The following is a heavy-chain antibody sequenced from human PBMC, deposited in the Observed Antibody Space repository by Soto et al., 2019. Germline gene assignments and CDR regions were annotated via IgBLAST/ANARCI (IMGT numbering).Heavy chain of an antibody. CDR3: ARWGDTAGISLPAFDV. D-gene: IGHD2-21*02. J-gene: IGHJ3*01. CDR1: GGSISSGDYY. V-gene: IGHV4-30-4*01. Sequence: SETLSLTCTVSGGSISSGDYYWSWISQPPGKGLEWIGYIYYSGSTYYNPSLKSRVTISVDTSKNQFSLKLSSVTAADTAVYYCARWGDTAGISLPAFDVWGQGAMVT. CDR2: IYYSGST.